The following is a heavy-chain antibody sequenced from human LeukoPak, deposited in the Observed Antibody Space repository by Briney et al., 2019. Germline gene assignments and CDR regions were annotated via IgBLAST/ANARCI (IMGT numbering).Heavy chain of an antibody. CDR1: GGTFSSYA. CDR2: IIPIFGTA. V-gene: IGHV1-69*05. CDR3: AREIITSTVYYDFWSGHTAWFDP. Sequence: SVKVSCKASGGTFSSYAISWVRQAPGQGLEWMGGIIPIFGTANYAQKFQGRVTITTDESTSTAYMELSSLRSEDTAVYYCAREIITSTVYYDFWSGHTAWFDPWGQGTLVTVSS. J-gene: IGHJ5*02. D-gene: IGHD3-3*01.